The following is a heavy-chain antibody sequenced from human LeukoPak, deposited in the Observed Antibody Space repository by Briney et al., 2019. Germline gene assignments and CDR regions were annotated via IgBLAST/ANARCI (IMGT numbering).Heavy chain of an antibody. CDR2: IIGSVGST. Sequence: GGSLRLLRAASGLTFSLYAMTWVRLAPEKGLESVSVIIGSVGSTGSAANTYYADSVKGRFTISRVNSKNTLYLHMNSLRAEDTAVYFCARVATGSYDWFDPWGQGTLVTVSS. J-gene: IGHJ5*02. V-gene: IGHV3-23*03. CDR3: ARVATGSYDWFDP. CDR1: GLTFSLYA. D-gene: IGHD3-10*01.